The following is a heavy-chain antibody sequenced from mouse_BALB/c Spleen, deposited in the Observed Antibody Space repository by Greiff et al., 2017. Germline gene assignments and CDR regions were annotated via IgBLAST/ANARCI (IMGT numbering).Heavy chain of an antibody. CDR1: GFNIKDTY. CDR3: ARGTSYYRYDVFAY. D-gene: IGHD2-14*01. Sequence: EVQLQQSGAELVKPGASVKLSCTASGFNIKDTYMHWVKQRPEQGLEWIGRIDPANGNTKYDPKFQGKATITADTSSNTAYLQLSSLTSEDTAVYYCARGTSYYRYDVFAYWGQGTLVTVSA. CDR2: IDPANGNT. V-gene: IGHV14-3*02. J-gene: IGHJ3*01.